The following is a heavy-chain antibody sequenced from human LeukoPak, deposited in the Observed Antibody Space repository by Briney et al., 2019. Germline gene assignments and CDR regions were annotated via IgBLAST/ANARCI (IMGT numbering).Heavy chain of an antibody. V-gene: IGHV3-30*02. J-gene: IGHJ4*02. D-gene: IGHD2-2*01. CDR3: AKIEGKYQLANIPDS. CDR1: GFTFSYFG. CDR2: IRYDGSNE. Sequence: GGSLRLSCVASGFTFSYFGMHWVRQAPGKGLEWVAFIRYDGSNEYYAESVKGRFTISRDNSKNTLYLQMSSLRVEDTAAYYCAKIEGKYQLANIPDSWGQGTLVTVSS.